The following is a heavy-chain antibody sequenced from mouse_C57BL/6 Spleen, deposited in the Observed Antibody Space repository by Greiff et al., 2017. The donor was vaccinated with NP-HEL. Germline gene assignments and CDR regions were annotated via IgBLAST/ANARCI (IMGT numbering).Heavy chain of an antibody. CDR2: IRSKSNNYAT. V-gene: IGHV10-1*01. Sequence: EVKLVESGGGLVQPKGSLKLSCAASGFSFNTYAMNWVRQAPGKGLEWVARIRSKSNNYATYYADSVKDRFTISRDDSESMLYLQMNNLKTEDTAMYYCVSHYYYGSSPWFAYWGQGTLVTVSA. CDR1: GFSFNTYA. J-gene: IGHJ3*01. D-gene: IGHD1-1*01. CDR3: VSHYYYGSSPWFAY.